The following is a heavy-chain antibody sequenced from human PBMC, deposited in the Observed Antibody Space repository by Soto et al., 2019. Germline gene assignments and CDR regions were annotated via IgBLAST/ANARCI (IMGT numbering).Heavy chain of an antibody. CDR2: ISGSGDYT. CDR3: AKKRGLQYYFDY. Sequence: EVQLLESGGGLVRPGGSLRLSCAASGFTFDSYAMNWVRQAPGKGLEWVSTISGSGDYTYYTDSVKGRFTISRDNSKNMMYLQMNSLRAEDTAIYYCAKKRGLQYYFDYWGQGTLVTVSS. J-gene: IGHJ4*02. CDR1: GFTFDSYA. V-gene: IGHV3-23*01.